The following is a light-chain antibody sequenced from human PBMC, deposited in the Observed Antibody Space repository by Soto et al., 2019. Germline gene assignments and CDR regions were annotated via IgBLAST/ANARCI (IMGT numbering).Light chain of an antibody. Sequence: QSVLTQPASMSGSPGQSITISCTGTSSDVGSYYPVSWFQQHPGKAPKLIIYEVNKRPSGVSDRFSGSKSGNTASLTISGLQAADEAAYYCCSYAGDTTFFVFGTGTKLTVL. V-gene: IGLV2-23*02. CDR1: SSDVGSYYP. J-gene: IGLJ1*01. CDR3: CSYAGDTTFFV. CDR2: EVN.